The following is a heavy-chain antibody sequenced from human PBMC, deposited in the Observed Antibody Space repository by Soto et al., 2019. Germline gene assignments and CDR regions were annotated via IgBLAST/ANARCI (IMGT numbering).Heavy chain of an antibody. D-gene: IGHD4-17*01. J-gene: IGHJ6*03. CDR1: GYTFTGYY. V-gene: IGHV1-2*04. CDR2: INPNSGGT. Sequence: ASVKVSCKASGYTFTGYYMHWVRQAPGQGLEWMGWINPNSGGTNYAQKFQGWVTMTRDTSISTAYMELSRLRSDDTAVYYCARATTAPSADRFPPTDDYGDSGYYYYMDVWGKGTTVTVSS. CDR3: ARATTAPSADRFPPTDDYGDSGYYYYMDV.